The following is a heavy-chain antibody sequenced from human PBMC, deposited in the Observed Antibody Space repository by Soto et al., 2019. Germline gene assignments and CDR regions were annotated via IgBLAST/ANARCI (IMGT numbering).Heavy chain of an antibody. V-gene: IGHV4-34*01. J-gene: IGHJ6*02. CDR2: INHSGST. CDR3: ARELRDSSGYYYYYYGMDV. D-gene: IGHD3-22*01. CDR1: GGSFSGYY. Sequence: LSLTCAVYGGSFSGYYWSWIRQPPGKGLEWIGEINHSGSTNYNPSLKSRVTISVDTSKDQFSLKLSSVTAADTAVYYCARELRDSSGYYYYYYGMDVWGQGTTVTVSS.